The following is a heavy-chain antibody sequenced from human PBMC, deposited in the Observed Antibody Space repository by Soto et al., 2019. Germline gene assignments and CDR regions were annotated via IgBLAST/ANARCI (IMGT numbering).Heavy chain of an antibody. Sequence: LRETLSLACAVSGGSISSSNWWSWVRQPPGKGLEWIGEIYHSGSTNYNPSLKSRVTISVDKSKNQFSLKLSSVTAADTAVYYCARRGDCSSTSCYHKDGAAAGTGIDYWGQGTLVTVSS. D-gene: IGHD2-2*01. CDR3: ARRGDCSSTSCYHKDGAAAGTGIDY. CDR2: IYHSGST. J-gene: IGHJ4*02. CDR1: GGSISSSNW. V-gene: IGHV4-4*02.